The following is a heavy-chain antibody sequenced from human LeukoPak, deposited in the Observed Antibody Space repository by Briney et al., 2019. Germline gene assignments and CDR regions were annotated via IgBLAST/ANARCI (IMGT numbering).Heavy chain of an antibody. V-gene: IGHV4-39*01. CDR3: VRHIRDSSFFDP. J-gene: IGHJ5*02. CDR2: INYSGST. D-gene: IGHD2-15*01. Sequence: SETLSLTCTVSGGSISSSSYFYGWIRQSPGKGLEWIGYINYSGSTYYSPSLKSRVTISVDTSRNQSSLKLTSVTAADTAVYYCVRHIRDSSFFDPWGLGTLVTVSS. CDR1: GGSISSSSYF.